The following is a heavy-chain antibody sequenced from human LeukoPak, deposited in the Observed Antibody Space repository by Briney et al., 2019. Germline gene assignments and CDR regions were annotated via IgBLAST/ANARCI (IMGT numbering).Heavy chain of an antibody. Sequence: GGSLRLSCAPSGFTFSSYAMSWVRQAPGKGLQWGSSISGSGDSTYYADSVKGPFPISRDNSNTPLYLHMHSLRAEDTAVYYCAILIAVAGPATFYWGQGTLVTVSA. CDR3: AILIAVAGPATFY. CDR1: GFTFSSYA. V-gene: IGHV3-23*01. J-gene: IGHJ4*02. D-gene: IGHD6-19*01. CDR2: ISGSGDST.